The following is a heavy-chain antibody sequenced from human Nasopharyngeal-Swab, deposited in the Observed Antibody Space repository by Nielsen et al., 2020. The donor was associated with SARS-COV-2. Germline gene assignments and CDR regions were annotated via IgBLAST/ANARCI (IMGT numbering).Heavy chain of an antibody. Sequence: GSLTLSCTVSGDSIDSGSYYWTWIRQSPGKGLEWIGSIFYSGSTNYNPSLKSRVTMSIDTSKNQFSLNLSSVTAADTAVYYCARGRFSSSWYCFDPWGQGTLVTVSS. D-gene: IGHD6-13*01. CDR3: ARGRFSSSWYCFDP. CDR1: GDSIDSGSYY. CDR2: IFYSGST. J-gene: IGHJ5*02. V-gene: IGHV4-61*01.